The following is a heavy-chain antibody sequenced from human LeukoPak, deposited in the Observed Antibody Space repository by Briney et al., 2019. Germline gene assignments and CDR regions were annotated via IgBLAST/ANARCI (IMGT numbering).Heavy chain of an antibody. J-gene: IGHJ4*02. D-gene: IGHD2-2*01. CDR3: ARDRTSQGTVPNY. V-gene: IGHV1-2*02. CDR2: INPNSGGT. Sequence: ASVKVSCKASGYTFTGYYMHWVRQAPGQGLEWMGWINPNSGGTNYAQKFQGRVTMTRDTSISTAYMELSRLRSDDTAVYYCARDRTSQGTVPNYWGQGTLVTVSS. CDR1: GYTFTGYY.